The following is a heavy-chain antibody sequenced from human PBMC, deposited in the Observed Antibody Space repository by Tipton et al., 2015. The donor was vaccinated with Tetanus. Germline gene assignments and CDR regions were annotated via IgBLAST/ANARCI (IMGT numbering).Heavy chain of an antibody. V-gene: IGHV4-59*11. CDR2: IDHSGNT. D-gene: IGHD3-3*01. Sequence: TLSLTCTVSGGSLSSLLWTWTRLSPGKGLEWIGYIDHSGNTNYNPSLRSRVTMSLDTSKNQFSLKVTSVTAADTAVYYCARIHDFWSGYFDFWGQGSLVTVSS. CDR3: ARIHDFWSGYFDF. J-gene: IGHJ4*02. CDR1: GGSLSSLL.